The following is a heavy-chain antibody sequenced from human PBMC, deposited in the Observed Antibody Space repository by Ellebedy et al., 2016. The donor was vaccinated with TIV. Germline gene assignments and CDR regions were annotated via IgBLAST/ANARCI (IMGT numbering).Heavy chain of an antibody. CDR2: IIPIFGTA. V-gene: IGHV1-69*13. Sequence: ASVKVSCKASGGTFSTFSSYAIIWVRQAPGQGLEWMGGIIPIFGTANYAQKFQGRVTITADESTSTAYMELGSLRSEDTAVYYCARTDYGDYAVYWYFALWGRGTLGTVSS. CDR1: GGTFSTFSSYA. D-gene: IGHD4-17*01. CDR3: ARTDYGDYAVYWYFAL. J-gene: IGHJ2*01.